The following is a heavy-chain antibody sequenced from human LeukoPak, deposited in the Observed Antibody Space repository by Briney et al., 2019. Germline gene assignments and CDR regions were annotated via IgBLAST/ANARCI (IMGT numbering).Heavy chain of an antibody. CDR3: ARAGLETYYGRSYFDY. J-gene: IGHJ4*02. CDR1: GGSISSSSYY. CDR2: VYYSGST. V-gene: IGHV4-39*01. Sequence: PSETLSLTCTVSGGSISSSSYYWGWIRQPPGKGLEWIGSVYYSGSTYYNPSLKSRVTISVDTSKNQFSLKLSSVTAADTAVYYCARAGLETYYGRSYFDYWGQGTLVTVSS. D-gene: IGHD3-10*01.